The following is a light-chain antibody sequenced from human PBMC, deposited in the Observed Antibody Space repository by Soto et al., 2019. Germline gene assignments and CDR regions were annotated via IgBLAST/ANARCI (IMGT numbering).Light chain of an antibody. J-gene: IGKJ4*01. CDR2: GVS. CDR1: QSVTSSY. Sequence: EIVLTQSPGTVSLSPGERATLSCRASQSVTSSYLAWYQQKPGQAPRLLIYGVSSRATGIPDRFSGSGAGTDFTLTISRLEPEDFAVYYCQQCGDSPLTFGGGTKVEIK. V-gene: IGKV3-20*01. CDR3: QQCGDSPLT.